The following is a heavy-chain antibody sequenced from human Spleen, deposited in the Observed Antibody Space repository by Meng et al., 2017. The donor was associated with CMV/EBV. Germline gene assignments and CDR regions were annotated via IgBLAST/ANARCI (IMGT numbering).Heavy chain of an antibody. V-gene: IGHV3-23*01. Sequence: GESLKISCAASGFRFSNYAMSWIRQTPEKGLEWVSHISGSGGATYYTDPIKGRFTISRDNSKNTLYLQMNSLRVEDTAIYYCAKATPNWFDPWGQGALVTVSS. CDR1: GFRFSNYA. D-gene: IGHD2-8*01. J-gene: IGHJ5*01. CDR3: AKATPNWFDP. CDR2: ISGSGGAT.